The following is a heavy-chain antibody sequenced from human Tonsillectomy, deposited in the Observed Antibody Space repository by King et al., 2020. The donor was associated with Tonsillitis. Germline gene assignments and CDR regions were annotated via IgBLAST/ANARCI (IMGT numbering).Heavy chain of an antibody. V-gene: IGHV3-23*04. CDR2: IRGSGGST. J-gene: IGHJ4*02. D-gene: IGHD6-19*01. CDR1: GFTFSSYA. CDR3: AKAMYSSGWYEPFDY. Sequence: VQLVESGGGLVQPGGSLRLSCAASGFTFSSYAMSLVRQAPGKGLEWVSSIRGSGGSTYYADSVKGRFTISRDNSKNTLYLQMNSLSAEDTAVYYFAKAMYSSGWYEPFDYWGQGPLVTVSS.